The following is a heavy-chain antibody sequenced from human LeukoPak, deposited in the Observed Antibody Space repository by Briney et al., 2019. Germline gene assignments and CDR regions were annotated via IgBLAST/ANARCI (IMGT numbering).Heavy chain of an antibody. D-gene: IGHD6-19*01. J-gene: IGHJ4*02. Sequence: PGGSLRLSCAASGFTFSIYAMSWVRQAPGKGLEWVSLISVNGGDTYYADSVKGRFTISRDNSKNTMYVQMSTLRVEDTAVYYCVKDPHSSGRYYFDYWGQGTLVTVSS. CDR2: ISVNGGDT. CDR1: GFTFSIYA. CDR3: VKDPHSSGRYYFDY. V-gene: IGHV3-23*01.